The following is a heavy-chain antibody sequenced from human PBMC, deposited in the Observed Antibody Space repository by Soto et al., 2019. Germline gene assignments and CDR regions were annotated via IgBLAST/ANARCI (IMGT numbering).Heavy chain of an antibody. D-gene: IGHD3-3*01. Sequence: QVQLQESGPGLVKPSETLSLTCTVSGGSVSSESHYWSWIRQTPGKGLEWIGYIYYTGSTNYNPSLKGRVTMSVDTSRDQVSLRLRSVTRADTSVDYCARDQYDFRSGSYYDAMEVWGQGTKVTVSS. J-gene: IGHJ6*02. CDR3: ARDQYDFRSGSYYDAMEV. CDR2: IYYTGST. CDR1: GGSVSSESHY. V-gene: IGHV4-61*01.